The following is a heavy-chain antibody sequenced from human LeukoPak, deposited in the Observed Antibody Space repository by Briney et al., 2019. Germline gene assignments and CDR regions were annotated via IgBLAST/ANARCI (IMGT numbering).Heavy chain of an antibody. CDR3: ARARYSSGYVRYFDY. CDR1: GYTFTSYY. V-gene: IGHV1-46*01. Sequence: RASVTVSCKASGYTFTSYYMHWVRQAPGQGLEWVGMIHPSAGSTIYAQKFQGSVAMTRDTSTSTVYMELSSLRSEDTAVYYCARARYSSGYVRYFDYWGQGTLVTVSS. CDR2: IHPSAGST. D-gene: IGHD3-22*01. J-gene: IGHJ4*02.